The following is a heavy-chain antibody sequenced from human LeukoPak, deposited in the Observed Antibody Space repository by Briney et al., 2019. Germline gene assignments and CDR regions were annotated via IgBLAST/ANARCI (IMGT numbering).Heavy chain of an antibody. CDR3: ARDSLASSILTPLDY. CDR1: GFTFSSYS. J-gene: IGHJ4*02. CDR2: ISSSSSTI. Sequence: GGSLRLSCAASGFTFSSYSMNWVRQAPGKGLEWVSYISSSSSTIYYADSVKGRFTISRDNAKNSLYLQMNSLRAEDTAVYYCARDSLASSILTPLDYWGQGTLVTVSS. D-gene: IGHD3-9*01. V-gene: IGHV3-48*01.